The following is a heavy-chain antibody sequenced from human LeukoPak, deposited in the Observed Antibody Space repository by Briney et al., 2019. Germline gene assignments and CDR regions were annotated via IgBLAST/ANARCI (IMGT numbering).Heavy chain of an antibody. V-gene: IGHV3-15*07. D-gene: IGHD6-19*01. CDR2: IKSKTDGGTT. Sequence: GGSLRLSCAASGFTFTNAWMNWVRQAPGKGLEWVGRIKSKTDGGTTDYAAPVKGRFTISRDDSKNTLYLQMNSLRTEDTAVYYCVIDNLDQSGWLGYFQHWSQGTLVTVSS. J-gene: IGHJ1*01. CDR3: VIDNLDQSGWLGYFQH. CDR1: GFTFTNAW.